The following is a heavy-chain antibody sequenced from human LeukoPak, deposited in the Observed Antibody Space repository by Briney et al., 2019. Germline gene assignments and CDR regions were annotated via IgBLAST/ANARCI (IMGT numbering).Heavy chain of an antibody. CDR2: INSDGSST. V-gene: IGHV3-74*01. J-gene: IGHJ6*02. CDR3: ARGGYDDYYYYGMDA. Sequence: GGSLRLSCAASGFTFSSYWMHWVRQAPGKGLVWVSRINSDGSSTSYADSVKGRFTISRDNAKNTLYLQMNSLRAEDTAVYYCARGGYDDYYYYGMDAWGQGTTVTVSS. D-gene: IGHD5-12*01. CDR1: GFTFSSYW.